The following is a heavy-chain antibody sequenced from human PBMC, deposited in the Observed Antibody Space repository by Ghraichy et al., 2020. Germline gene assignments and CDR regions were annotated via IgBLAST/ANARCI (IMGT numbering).Heavy chain of an antibody. CDR2: ISYSGST. Sequence: SETLSLTCAVSGGSISTYYWSWIRQPPGKGLEWIGYISYSGSTNYAPSLKSRVTISVDASKNQFSLKLSSVTAADTAVYYCARQTGSYFYYYYMDVWGKGTTVTVSS. V-gene: IGHV4-59*08. D-gene: IGHD1-1*01. CDR1: GGSISTYY. CDR3: ARQTGSYFYYYYMDV. J-gene: IGHJ6*03.